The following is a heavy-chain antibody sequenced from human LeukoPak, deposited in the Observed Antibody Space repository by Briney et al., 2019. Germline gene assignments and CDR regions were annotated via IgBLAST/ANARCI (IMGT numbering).Heavy chain of an antibody. Sequence: ASVKVSCKASGYTLTGYYMHWVRQATGQGLEWMGWMNPNSGNTGYAQKFQGRVTMTRNTPISTAYMELRSLRSDDTAVYYCARDVTIYYYYMDVWGKGTTVTVSS. CDR2: MNPNSGNT. V-gene: IGHV1-8*02. D-gene: IGHD3-3*01. J-gene: IGHJ6*03. CDR3: ARDVTIYYYYMDV. CDR1: GYTLTGYY.